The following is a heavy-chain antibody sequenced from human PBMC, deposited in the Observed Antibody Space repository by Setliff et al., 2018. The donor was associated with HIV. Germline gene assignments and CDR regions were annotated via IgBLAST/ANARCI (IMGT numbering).Heavy chain of an antibody. CDR1: GFTFSSYS. V-gene: IGHV3-72*01. CDR3: IGGLSGSHFDY. Sequence: GGSLRLSCAASGFTFSSYSMNWVRQAPGKGLEWVGRTRNKAKSYTTEYAASVKGRFTISRDDSKNSLYLQMNGLRTEDTAVYYCIGGLSGSHFDYWGQGTLVTVSS. CDR2: TRNKAKSYTT. J-gene: IGHJ4*02. D-gene: IGHD1-26*01.